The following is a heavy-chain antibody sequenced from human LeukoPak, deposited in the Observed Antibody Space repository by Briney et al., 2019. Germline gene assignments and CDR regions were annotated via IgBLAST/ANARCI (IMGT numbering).Heavy chain of an antibody. D-gene: IGHD5-18*01. J-gene: IGHJ6*03. CDR1: GGSISSYY. V-gene: IGHV4-4*07. CDR2: TYASGST. Sequence: SETLSLTCTVSGGSISSYYWSWIRQPAGKGLEWIGRTYASGSTNYNPSLKSRVTMSVDTSKNQFSLKLSSVTAADTAVYYCARAGYSYGYYYYMDVWGKGTTVTISS. CDR3: ARAGYSYGYYYYMDV.